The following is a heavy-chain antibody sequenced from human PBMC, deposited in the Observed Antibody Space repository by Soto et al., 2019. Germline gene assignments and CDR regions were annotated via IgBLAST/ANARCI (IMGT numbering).Heavy chain of an antibody. CDR1: GFRFSSYS. V-gene: IGHV3-23*01. Sequence: GGSLRLSCADSGFRFSSYSMSWVRQTPGKGLEWVAAITATGDRTYYADSVTGRFTISRDNSKKTHYLQMTSLRAEDTAMYYCATMNGYFEYWGQGTPVTVS. J-gene: IGHJ4*02. CDR3: ATMNGYFEY. CDR2: ITATGDRT. D-gene: IGHD3-22*01.